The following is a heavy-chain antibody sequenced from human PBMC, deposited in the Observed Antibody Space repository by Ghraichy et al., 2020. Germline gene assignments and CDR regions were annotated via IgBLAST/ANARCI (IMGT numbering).Heavy chain of an antibody. Sequence: GGSLRLSCAASGFTFSTYAMSWVRQAPGKGLEWVSDISDSGGSTHYADSVKGRFTISSDNSKNTLYLQMNSLRAEDTAVYYCAKDPVEYGGAVNFDFWGQGTLVTVSS. V-gene: IGHV3-23*01. J-gene: IGHJ4*02. CDR3: AKDPVEYGGAVNFDF. CDR1: GFTFSTYA. D-gene: IGHD4-23*01. CDR2: ISDSGGST.